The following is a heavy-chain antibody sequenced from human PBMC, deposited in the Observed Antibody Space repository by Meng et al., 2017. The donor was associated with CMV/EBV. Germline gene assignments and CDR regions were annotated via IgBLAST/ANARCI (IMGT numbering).Heavy chain of an antibody. Sequence: GESLKISCAPSGIIFTTYGLHWVRQAPGKGLDWVAFIRYDGSNRYYADSVKGRFTISRDNSKNTLYLQMNSLRPEDTAVYYCAKDAPSYGVSPSYYYYGMDVWGQGTTVTVSS. V-gene: IGHV3-30*02. CDR3: AKDAPSYGVSPSYYYYGMDV. CDR2: IRYDGSNR. CDR1: GIIFTTYG. J-gene: IGHJ6*02. D-gene: IGHD4-17*01.